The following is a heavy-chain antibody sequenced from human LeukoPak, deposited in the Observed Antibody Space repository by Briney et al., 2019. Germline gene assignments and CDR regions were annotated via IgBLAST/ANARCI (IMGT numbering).Heavy chain of an antibody. CDR2: IYPGDSDT. CDR3: ARRPRITIFGVVSDAFDI. CDR1: GYSFTSYW. J-gene: IGHJ3*02. Sequence: GESLKIYCKGSGYSFTSYWIGWVRQMPGKGLEWMGIIYPGDSDTRYSPSFQGQVTISADKSISTAYLQWSSLKASDTAMYYCARRPRITIFGVVSDAFDIWGQGTMVTVSS. V-gene: IGHV5-51*01. D-gene: IGHD3-3*01.